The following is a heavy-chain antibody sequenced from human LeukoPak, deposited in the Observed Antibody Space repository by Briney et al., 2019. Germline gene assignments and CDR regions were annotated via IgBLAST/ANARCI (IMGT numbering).Heavy chain of an antibody. Sequence: ASVKVSCKASGYTFTSYYMHWVRQAPGQGLEWMGWINPNSGGTNYAQKFQGRVTMTRDTSISTAYMELSRLRSDDTAVYYCARVGDYDILTGPNYYGMDVWGQGTTVTVSS. CDR3: ARVGDYDILTGPNYYGMDV. D-gene: IGHD3-9*01. V-gene: IGHV1-2*02. CDR1: GYTFTSYY. CDR2: INPNSGGT. J-gene: IGHJ6*02.